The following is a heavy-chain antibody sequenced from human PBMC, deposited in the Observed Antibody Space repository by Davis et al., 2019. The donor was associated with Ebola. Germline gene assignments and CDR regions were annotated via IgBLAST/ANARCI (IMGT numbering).Heavy chain of an antibody. J-gene: IGHJ4*02. D-gene: IGHD1-26*01. CDR3: MLSIVGAWYFDY. Sequence: ASVKVSCKASGYTFTSYAMHWVRQAPGQRLEWMGRINPNSGGTNYAQKFQGRVTMTRDTSISTAYMELSRLRSDDTAVYYCMLSIVGAWYFDYWGQGTLVTVSS. CDR2: INPNSGGT. V-gene: IGHV1-2*06. CDR1: GYTFTSYA.